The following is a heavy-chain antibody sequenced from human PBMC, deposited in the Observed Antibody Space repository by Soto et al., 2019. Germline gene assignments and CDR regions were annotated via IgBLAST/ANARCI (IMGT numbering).Heavy chain of an antibody. CDR3: AKDLGSSSPNWFDP. CDR2: ITDSGGRT. J-gene: IGHJ5*02. D-gene: IGHD6-6*01. CDR1: GFTFASHA. V-gene: IGHV3-23*01. Sequence: GGSLRLSCAASGFTFASHAMNWVRQAPGKGLQCVSTITDSGGRTYYADSVKGRFTISRDNSKNTLSLQMNNLRAEDTAIYYCAKDLGSSSPNWFDPWGPGTLVTVSS.